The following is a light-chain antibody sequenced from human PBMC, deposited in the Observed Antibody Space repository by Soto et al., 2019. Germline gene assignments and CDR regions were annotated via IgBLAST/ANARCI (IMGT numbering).Light chain of an antibody. J-gene: IGLJ3*02. CDR3: QTWGTGIWV. Sequence: QPVLTQSPSASASLGASVKLTCTLSSGHSSYAIAWYQQQPEKGPRYLMKLNGDGTHTKGDGIPDRFSGSSSGAERYLTISSLQSEDEADYYCQTWGTGIWVFGGGTQLTVL. V-gene: IGLV4-69*01. CDR2: LNGDGTH. CDR1: SGHSSYA.